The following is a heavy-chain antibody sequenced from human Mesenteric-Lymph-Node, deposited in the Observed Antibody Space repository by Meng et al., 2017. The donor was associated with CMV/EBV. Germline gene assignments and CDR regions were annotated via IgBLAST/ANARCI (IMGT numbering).Heavy chain of an antibody. V-gene: IGHV4-34*01. CDR2: INHSGST. CDR3: ARGRRGIVVVPAALEGYWYFDL. Sequence: SETLSLTCAVYGGSFSGYYWSWIRQPPGKGLEWIGEINHSGSTNYNPSLKSRVTISVDTSKNQFSLKLSSVTAADTAVYYCARGRRGIVVVPAALEGYWYFDLWGRGTLVTVSS. CDR1: GGSFSGYY. J-gene: IGHJ2*01. D-gene: IGHD2-2*01.